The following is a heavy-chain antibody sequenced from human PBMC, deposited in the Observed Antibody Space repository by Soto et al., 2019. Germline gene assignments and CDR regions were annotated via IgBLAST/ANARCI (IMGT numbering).Heavy chain of an antibody. Sequence: GGSLRLSCAASGFTFSSYAMSWVRQAPGKGLEWVSAISGSGGSTYYADSVKGRFTISRDNSKNTLYLQMNSLRAEDTAVYYCAKDPEVVAATTVIAFDIWGQGTMVTVSS. D-gene: IGHD2-15*01. CDR2: ISGSGGST. CDR3: AKDPEVVAATTVIAFDI. CDR1: GFTFSSYA. V-gene: IGHV3-23*01. J-gene: IGHJ3*02.